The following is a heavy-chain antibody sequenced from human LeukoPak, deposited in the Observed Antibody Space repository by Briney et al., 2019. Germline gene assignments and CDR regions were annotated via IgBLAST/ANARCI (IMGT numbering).Heavy chain of an antibody. CDR2: IIPIFGTT. Sequence: ASVKVSCKASGGTFSSYAISWVRQAPGQGLEWMGGIIPIFGTTSYAQKFQGRVTITADESTSTAYMELSSLTSEDTAVYYCARDNSVGGIAWWFDPWGQGTLVTVSS. V-gene: IGHV1-69*13. CDR3: ARDNSVGGIAWWFDP. J-gene: IGHJ5*02. CDR1: GGTFSSYA. D-gene: IGHD1-26*01.